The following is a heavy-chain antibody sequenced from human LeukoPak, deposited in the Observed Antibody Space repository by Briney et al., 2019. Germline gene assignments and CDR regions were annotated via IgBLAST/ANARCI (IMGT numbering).Heavy chain of an antibody. CDR2: IKPDGTDK. CDR1: GFTFSDCD. Sequence: GGSLRLSCTASGFTFSDCDMNWVRQTPGKGLEWLANIKPDGTDKVYIDSVKGRFTTSRDNAKNSVYLQLNSLRVEDTGVYYCSGRSDSHSIYWGQGTLVTVSS. D-gene: IGHD4-11*01. J-gene: IGHJ4*02. V-gene: IGHV3-7*01. CDR3: SGRSDSHSIY.